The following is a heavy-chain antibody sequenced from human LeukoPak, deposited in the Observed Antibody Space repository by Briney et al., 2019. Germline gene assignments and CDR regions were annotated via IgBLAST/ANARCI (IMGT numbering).Heavy chain of an antibody. V-gene: IGHV3-30*03. J-gene: IGHJ4*02. Sequence: TGGSLRLSCAASGFTFSSYGMHWVRQAPGKGLEWVAVISYDGSNKYYADSVKGRFTISRDNSKNTLYLQMNSLRAEDTAVYYCARDRAYYYDSSGYYYFDHWGQGTLVTVSS. CDR3: ARDRAYYYDSSGYYYFDH. CDR1: GFTFSSYG. CDR2: ISYDGSNK. D-gene: IGHD3-22*01.